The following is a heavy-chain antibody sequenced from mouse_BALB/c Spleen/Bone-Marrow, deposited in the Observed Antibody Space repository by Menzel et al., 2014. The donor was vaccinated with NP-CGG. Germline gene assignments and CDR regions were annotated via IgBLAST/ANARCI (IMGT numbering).Heavy chain of an antibody. CDR2: ILPGSGST. CDR3: ARGLLRPYYAMDY. J-gene: IGHJ4*01. Sequence: QVQLQQPGAELMKPGASVKISCKATGYTFXSYWIEWVKQRPGHGLEWIGEILPGSGSTNYNEKFKGKATFTAATSSNTAYMHLSSLTSEDSAVYYCARGLLRPYYAMDYWGQGTSVTVSS. D-gene: IGHD1-2*01. CDR1: GYTFXSYW. V-gene: IGHV1-9*01.